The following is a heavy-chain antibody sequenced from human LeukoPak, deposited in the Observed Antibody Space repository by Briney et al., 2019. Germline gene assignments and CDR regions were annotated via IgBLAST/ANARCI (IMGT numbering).Heavy chain of an antibody. D-gene: IGHD2-2*01. CDR1: GFTFNNYA. Sequence: GGSLGLSCAGSGFTFNNYAMSWVRRAPRKGLEWVSTIMIGGDGKHYADSVKGRFTISRDRSESTLFLQMDDLRADDTAVYYCVRAAPQNCYPSSCSLFDKWGQGTLVTVSS. CDR2: IMIGGDGK. CDR3: VRAAPQNCYPSSCSLFDK. V-gene: IGHV3-23*01. J-gene: IGHJ4*02.